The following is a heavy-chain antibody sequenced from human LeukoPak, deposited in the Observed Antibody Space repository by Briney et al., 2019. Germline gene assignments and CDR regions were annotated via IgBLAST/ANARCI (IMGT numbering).Heavy chain of an antibody. Sequence: ASVKVSCKASGYTFTGYYMHWVRQAPGQGLEWMGWINPNSGGTNYAQKFQGRVTMTRDTSISTAYMELSRLRSDDTAVYYCARNGNSGSYPFDYWGQGTLVTVSS. J-gene: IGHJ4*02. CDR2: INPNSGGT. CDR3: ARNGNSGSYPFDY. V-gene: IGHV1-2*02. D-gene: IGHD1-26*01. CDR1: GYTFTGYY.